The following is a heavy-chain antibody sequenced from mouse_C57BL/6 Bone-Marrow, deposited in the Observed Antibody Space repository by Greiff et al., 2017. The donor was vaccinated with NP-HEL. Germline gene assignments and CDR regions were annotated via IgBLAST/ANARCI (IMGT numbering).Heavy chain of an antibody. J-gene: IGHJ1*03. CDR3: ARDYGSSYLWYFDV. Sequence: VQLQQSGPELVKPGASVKIPCKASGYTFTDYNMDWVKQSHGKSLEWIGDINPNNGGTIYNQKFKGKATLTVDKSSSTAYMELRSLTSEDTAVYYCARDYGSSYLWYFDVWGTGTTVTVSS. CDR1: GYTFTDYN. V-gene: IGHV1-18*01. D-gene: IGHD1-1*01. CDR2: INPNNGGT.